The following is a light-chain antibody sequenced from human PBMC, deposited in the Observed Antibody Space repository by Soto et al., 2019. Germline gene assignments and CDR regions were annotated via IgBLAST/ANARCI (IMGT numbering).Light chain of an antibody. CDR3: VLYLAGGISV. CDR2: NTN. CDR1: SGSVSISSF. V-gene: IGLV8-61*01. Sequence: QAVVTQEPSYSVSPGGTVTLTCGLSSGSVSISSFPSWYQQTPGQSPRTLLYNTNTRSFGVPDRFSGSIVENKAALTITGAQAADESDYYCVLYLAGGISVFGGGTKVTVL. J-gene: IGLJ2*01.